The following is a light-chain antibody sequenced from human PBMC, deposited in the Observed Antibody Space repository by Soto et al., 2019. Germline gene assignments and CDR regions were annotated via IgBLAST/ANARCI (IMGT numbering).Light chain of an antibody. J-gene: IGLJ2*01. CDR1: SSDIGAYNY. CDR2: DVS. CDR3: NSYSISSHVV. Sequence: QSVLTQPASVSGSPGQSITISCTGTSSDIGAYNYVSWYRQYPGKAPKLMIYDVSNRPSGVSNRFSASKSGNTASLTISGLQAEYEADYYCNSYSISSHVVFGGGTKLTVL. V-gene: IGLV2-14*01.